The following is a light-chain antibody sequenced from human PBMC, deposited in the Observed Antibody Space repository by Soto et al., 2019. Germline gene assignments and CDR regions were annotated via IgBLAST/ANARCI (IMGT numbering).Light chain of an antibody. CDR2: SNS. V-gene: IGLV1-47*02. Sequence: QSVLTQPPSASGTPGQRVTISCSGGSSNIGDNSLYWYQHLPGMAPKLLIYSNSQRPSGVPDRFSGSKSRTSASLAISGLRSEDEADYYCATWDGSLSGPVFGGGTKLTVL. J-gene: IGLJ3*02. CDR1: SSNIGDNS. CDR3: ATWDGSLSGPV.